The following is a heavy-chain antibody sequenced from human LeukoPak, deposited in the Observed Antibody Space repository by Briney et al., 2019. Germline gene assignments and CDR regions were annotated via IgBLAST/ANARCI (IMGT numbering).Heavy chain of an antibody. CDR3: AKDKACSGGSCLSDYYYYYGMDV. CDR1: GFTFDDYA. J-gene: IGHJ6*02. V-gene: IGHV3-9*01. CDR2: ISWNSGSI. Sequence: GRSLRLSCAASGFTFDDYAMHWVRQAPGKGLEWVSGISWNSGSIGYADSVKGRFTISRDNAKNSLYMQMNSLRAEDTALYYCAKDKACSGGSCLSDYYYYYGMDVWGQGTTVTVSS. D-gene: IGHD2-15*01.